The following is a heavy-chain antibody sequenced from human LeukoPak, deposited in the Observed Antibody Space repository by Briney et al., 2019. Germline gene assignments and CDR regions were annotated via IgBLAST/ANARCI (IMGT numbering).Heavy chain of an antibody. D-gene: IGHD3-22*01. Sequence: GGSLRLSCAASGFTFSSYEMNWVRQAPGKGLEWVSYISSSGSTIYYADSVKGRFTISRDNAKNSLYLQMNSLRAEDTALYYCARPYYYDSSGYAHAPGYWGQGTLVTVSS. CDR2: ISSSGSTI. V-gene: IGHV3-48*03. J-gene: IGHJ4*02. CDR3: ARPYYYDSSGYAHAPGY. CDR1: GFTFSSYE.